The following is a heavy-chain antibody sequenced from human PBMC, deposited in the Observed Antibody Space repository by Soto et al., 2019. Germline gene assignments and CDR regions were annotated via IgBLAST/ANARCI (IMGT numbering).Heavy chain of an antibody. Sequence: GGSLRLSCAASGFTFTNHNMNWVRQAPGKGLEWVSSISSSSSFRNYADSVKGRFSISRDNAKNSLYLQMNSLRAEDTAVYYCASEALGYCSSTSCYFWGQGTLVTVSS. J-gene: IGHJ4*02. V-gene: IGHV3-21*01. D-gene: IGHD2-2*01. CDR1: GFTFTNHN. CDR3: ASEALGYCSSTSCYF. CDR2: ISSSSSFR.